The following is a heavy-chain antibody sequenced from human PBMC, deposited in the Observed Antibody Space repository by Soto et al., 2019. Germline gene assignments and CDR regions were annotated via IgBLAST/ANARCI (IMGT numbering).Heavy chain of an antibody. V-gene: IGHV4-34*01. Sequence: SETLSLTCAVYGGSFSGYYWSWIRQPPGKGLEWIGEINHSGSTNYNPSLKSRVTISVDTSKNQFSLKVSSVTAADTAVYYCAGHYPVRNDYSKIDYWGQGTLVTVSS. CDR2: INHSGST. J-gene: IGHJ4*02. CDR3: AGHYPVRNDYSKIDY. D-gene: IGHD5-12*01. CDR1: GGSFSGYY.